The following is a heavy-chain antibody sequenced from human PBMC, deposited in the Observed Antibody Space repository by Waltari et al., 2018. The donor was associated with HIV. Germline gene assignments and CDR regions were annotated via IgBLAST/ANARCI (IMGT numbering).Heavy chain of an antibody. D-gene: IGHD3-10*01. CDR3: ARREATVVRGVYYYGMDV. CDR2: IHSDGSST. J-gene: IGHJ6*02. CDR1: GFTFRSSW. Sequence: EVQLVESGGGLVQPGGSLRLSCAASGFTFRSSWMNWVPQAPGKGLVWVSRIHSDGSSTSYADFVKGRFTISRDNAKNTLYLEMNSLRAEDTAVYYCARREATVVRGVYYYGMDVWGQGTTVTVSS. V-gene: IGHV3-74*01.